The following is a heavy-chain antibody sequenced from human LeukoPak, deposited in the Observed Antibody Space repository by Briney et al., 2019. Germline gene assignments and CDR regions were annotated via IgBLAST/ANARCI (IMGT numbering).Heavy chain of an antibody. CDR1: GYTFTGYY. V-gene: IGHV1-24*01. CDR2: FDPEDGET. Sequence: ASVKVSCKASGYTFTGYYMHWVRQAPGKGLEWMGGFDPEDGETIYAQKFQGRVTMTEDTSTDTAYMELSSLRSEDTAVYYCATGRYSSGWPYEGAFDIWGQGTMVTVSS. CDR3: ATGRYSSGWPYEGAFDI. D-gene: IGHD6-19*01. J-gene: IGHJ3*02.